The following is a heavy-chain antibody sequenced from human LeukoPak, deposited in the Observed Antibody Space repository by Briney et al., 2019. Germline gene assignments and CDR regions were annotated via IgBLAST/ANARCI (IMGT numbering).Heavy chain of an antibody. D-gene: IGHD5-24*01. Sequence: PGGSLRLSCAASGFSFSSYGMHWVRQAPGKGLGWVTFIRYDGSNKYYADSVKGRFTISRDNSKNTLYLQMNSLRVEDTAMYYCAKVEMATSPGGIDYWGQGTLVTVSS. CDR2: IRYDGSNK. CDR3: AKVEMATSPGGIDY. J-gene: IGHJ4*02. CDR1: GFSFSSYG. V-gene: IGHV3-30*02.